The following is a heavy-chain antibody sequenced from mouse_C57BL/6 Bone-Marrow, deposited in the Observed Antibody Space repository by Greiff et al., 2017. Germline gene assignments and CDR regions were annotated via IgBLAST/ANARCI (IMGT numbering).Heavy chain of an antibody. CDR2: ISAGGGST. Sequence: EVQLVESGGGLVQPGGSLKLSCAASGFTFSDYYMYWVRQTPEKRLEWVAYISAGGGSTYYPDTVKGRFTISRDNAKNTLYLQRSRLKSEDTAMYYCARPYANYEGVDYWGQGTSVTVSS. J-gene: IGHJ4*01. V-gene: IGHV5-12*01. CDR3: ARPYANYEGVDY. CDR1: GFTFSDYY. D-gene: IGHD2-1*01.